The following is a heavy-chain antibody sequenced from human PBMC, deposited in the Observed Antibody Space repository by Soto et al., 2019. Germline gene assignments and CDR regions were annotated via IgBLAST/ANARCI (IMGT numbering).Heavy chain of an antibody. Sequence: XGTLSLTCAVYGGSFSGYYWSWIRQPPGKGLEWIGEINHSGSTNYNPSLKSRVTISVDTSKNQFSLKLSSVTAADTAVYYCASSPNDYYDSSGYPDYWGQGTLVTVSS. CDR2: INHSGST. J-gene: IGHJ4*02. CDR3: ASSPNDYYDSSGYPDY. V-gene: IGHV4-34*01. CDR1: GGSFSGYY. D-gene: IGHD3-22*01.